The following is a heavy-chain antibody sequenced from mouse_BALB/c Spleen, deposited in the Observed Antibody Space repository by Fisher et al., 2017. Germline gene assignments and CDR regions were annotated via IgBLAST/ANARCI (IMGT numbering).Heavy chain of an antibody. D-gene: IGHD2-3*01. J-gene: IGHJ1*01. V-gene: IGHV1-39*01. CDR3: ARSHDYGYFDV. Sequence: KFKGKATLTVDKSSGTAYMQLNSLTSEDSAVYYCARSHDYGYFDVWGAGTTVTVSS.